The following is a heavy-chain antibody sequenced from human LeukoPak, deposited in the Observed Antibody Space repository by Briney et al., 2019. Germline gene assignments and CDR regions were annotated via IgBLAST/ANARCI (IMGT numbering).Heavy chain of an antibody. CDR1: GGSFSGYY. CDR3: ARIKYYDYVWGSYRSYYFDY. V-gene: IGHV4-34*01. CDR2: IYYSGST. J-gene: IGHJ4*02. Sequence: PSETLSLTCAVYGGSFSGYYWSWIRQPPGKGLEWIGSIYYSGSTYYNPSLKSRVTISVDTSKNRFSLKLSSVTAANTAVYYCARIKYYDYVWGSYRSYYFDYWGQGTLDTVSS. D-gene: IGHD3-16*02.